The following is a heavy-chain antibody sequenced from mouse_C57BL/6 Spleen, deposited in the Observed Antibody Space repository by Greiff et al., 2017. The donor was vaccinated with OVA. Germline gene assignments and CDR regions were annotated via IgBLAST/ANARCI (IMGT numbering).Heavy chain of an antibody. Sequence: QVQLQQSDAELVKPGASVKISCKVSGYTFTDHTIHWMKQRPEQGLEWIGYIYPRDGSTKYNEKFKGKATLTADKSSSTAYMQLNSLTSEDSAVYCCARGGIYYGYDDGYYFDYWGQGTTLTVSS. D-gene: IGHD2-2*01. CDR2: IYPRDGST. J-gene: IGHJ2*01. CDR3: ARGGIYYGYDDGYYFDY. V-gene: IGHV1-78*01. CDR1: GYTFTDHT.